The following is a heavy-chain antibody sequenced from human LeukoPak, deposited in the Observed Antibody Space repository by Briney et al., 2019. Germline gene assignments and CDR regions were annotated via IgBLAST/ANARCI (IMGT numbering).Heavy chain of an antibody. V-gene: IGHV1-18*01. CDR1: GYTSTSYG. CDR3: ARAGPRDPVYDYVWGSYRSYYFDY. CDR2: ISAYNGNT. J-gene: IGHJ4*02. Sequence: ASVKVSCKASGYTSTSYGISWVRQAPGQGLEWMGWISAYNGNTNYAQKLQGRVTMTTDTSTSTAYMELRSLRSDDTTVYYCARAGPRDPVYDYVWGSYRSYYFDYWGQGTLVTVSS. D-gene: IGHD3-16*02.